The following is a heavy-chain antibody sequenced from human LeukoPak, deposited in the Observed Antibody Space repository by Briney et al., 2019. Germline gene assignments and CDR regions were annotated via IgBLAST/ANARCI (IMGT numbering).Heavy chain of an antibody. V-gene: IGHV4-39*02. J-gene: IGHJ4*02. CDR1: GGSISSSSYY. D-gene: IGHD1-26*01. CDR2: IYYSGST. Sequence: SETLSLTCTVSGGSISSSSYYWGWIRQPPGKGLEWIGSIYYSGSTYYNPSLKSRVTISVDTSKNQFSLSVTAADTAVYYCARDEYSGSYYPSWGQGTLVTVSS. CDR3: ARDEYSGSYYPS.